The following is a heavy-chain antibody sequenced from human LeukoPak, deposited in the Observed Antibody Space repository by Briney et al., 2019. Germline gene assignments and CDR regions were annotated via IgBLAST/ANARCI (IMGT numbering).Heavy chain of an antibody. V-gene: IGHV4-59*08. Sequence: KFSETRSLTCTVSGGSLSSYYWSWIRQPPGKGLEWIGYIYYSGSTNYNPSLKSRVTISVDTSKNQFSLKLSSVTAADTAVYYCARTPYGSGSYWFDPWGQGTLVTVSS. D-gene: IGHD3-10*01. CDR1: GGSLSSYY. CDR3: ARTPYGSGSYWFDP. CDR2: IYYSGST. J-gene: IGHJ5*02.